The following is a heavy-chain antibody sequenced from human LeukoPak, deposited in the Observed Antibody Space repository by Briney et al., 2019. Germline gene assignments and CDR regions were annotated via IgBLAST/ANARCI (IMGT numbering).Heavy chain of an antibody. Sequence: VASVKVSCKASGYTFTSYDINWVRQATGQGLEWMGWMNPNSGNTGYAQKFQGRVTMTRNTSISTAYMELSSLRSEDTAVYYCARGRGSRHWFDPWGQGTLVTVSS. CDR3: ARGRGSRHWFDP. V-gene: IGHV1-8*01. CDR1: GYTFTSYD. D-gene: IGHD3-16*01. J-gene: IGHJ5*02. CDR2: MNPNSGNT.